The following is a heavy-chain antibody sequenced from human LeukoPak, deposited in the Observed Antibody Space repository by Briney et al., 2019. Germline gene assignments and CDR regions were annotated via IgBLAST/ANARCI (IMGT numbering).Heavy chain of an antibody. CDR1: GFSVSSNY. CDR3: ARVGTYYYDSSGYYY. D-gene: IGHD3-22*01. Sequence: SGGSLRLSYAASGFSVSSNYMSWVRQAPGKGLEWVSVISSGGYTYYADSVKGRFTISRDNSKNTLYLQMNSLRAEDTAVYYCARVGTYYYDSSGYYYWGQGTLVTVSS. V-gene: IGHV3-53*01. CDR2: ISSGGYT. J-gene: IGHJ4*02.